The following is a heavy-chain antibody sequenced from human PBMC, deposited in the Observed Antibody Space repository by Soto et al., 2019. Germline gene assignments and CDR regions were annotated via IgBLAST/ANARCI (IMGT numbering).Heavy chain of an antibody. J-gene: IGHJ4*02. CDR1: GDSISSLY. D-gene: IGHD6-19*01. Sequence: SETLSLTCTVSGDSISSLYWSWIRQLPGKGLEWIGYIYYSGSINYNPSLKSRVTISVDPSKNQFSLRLSSVTAADTAVYYCAKSLWDTSGWKTDYWGQGTLVTVSS. CDR2: IYYSGSI. V-gene: IGHV4-59*01. CDR3: AKSLWDTSGWKTDY.